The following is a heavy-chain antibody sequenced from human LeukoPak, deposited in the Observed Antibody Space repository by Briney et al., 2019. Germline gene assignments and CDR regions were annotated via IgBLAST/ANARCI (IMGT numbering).Heavy chain of an antibody. D-gene: IGHD6-19*01. V-gene: IGHV4-59*08. Sequence: KTSETLSLTCTVSGGSVSSYYWSWIRQPPGKGLEWIGYIYYSGSTNYNPSIKSRVTISVDTSKNQFSLKLSSVTAADTAVYYCARRISGVWAVGGTGWFDPGGRGPLVTVSA. CDR1: GGSVSSYY. CDR2: IYYSGST. J-gene: IGHJ5*02. CDR3: ARRISGVWAVGGTGWFDP.